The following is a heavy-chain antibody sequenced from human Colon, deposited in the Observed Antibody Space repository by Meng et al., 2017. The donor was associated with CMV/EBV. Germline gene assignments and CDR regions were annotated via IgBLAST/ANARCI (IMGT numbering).Heavy chain of an antibody. Sequence: SETLSLTCTVSGGSVNSNNYYWSWIRQPPGKGLEWIGYIYYSGTTYYNPSLKSRVTISIDTSKNEFSLRLSSVTAADTAVYYCARDVTMTTITSYGMDVWGQGTTVTVSS. CDR2: IYYSGTT. D-gene: IGHD4-11*01. V-gene: IGHV4-30-4*08. CDR3: ARDVTMTTITSYGMDV. J-gene: IGHJ6*02. CDR1: GGSVNSNNYY.